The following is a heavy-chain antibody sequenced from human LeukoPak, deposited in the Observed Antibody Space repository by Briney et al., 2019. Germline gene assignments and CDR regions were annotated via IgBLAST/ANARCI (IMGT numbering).Heavy chain of an antibody. V-gene: IGHV1-8*01. Sequence: GASVKVSCKASGYTFTSYDINWVRQATGQGLEWMGWMNPNSGNTGYAQKFQGRVTMTRNTSISTAYMELSSLRSEDTAVYYCARDHTKGPMADVWGKGTTVTVSS. D-gene: IGHD3-10*01. CDR2: MNPNSGNT. CDR1: GYTFTSYD. J-gene: IGHJ6*04. CDR3: ARDHTKGPMADV.